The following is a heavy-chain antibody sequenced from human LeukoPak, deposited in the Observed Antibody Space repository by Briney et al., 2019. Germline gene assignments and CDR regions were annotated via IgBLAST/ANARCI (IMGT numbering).Heavy chain of an antibody. CDR3: ARVRDGYNDAYDI. CDR1: GYTLTSYY. V-gene: IGHV1-46*01. J-gene: IGHJ3*02. D-gene: IGHD5-24*01. Sequence: PGASVKVSCKASGYTLTSYYMHWVRQAPGQGLEWMGIINPSGGSTSYAQKFQGRVTMTTDTSTSTVYMELSSLKSEDTAVYYCARVRDGYNDAYDIWGRGTMVIVSS. CDR2: INPSGGST.